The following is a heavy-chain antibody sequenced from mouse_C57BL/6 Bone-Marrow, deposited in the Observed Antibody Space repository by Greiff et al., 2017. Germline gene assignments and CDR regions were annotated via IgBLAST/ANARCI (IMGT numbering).Heavy chain of an antibody. Sequence: EVKLQESGPVLVKPGASVKMSCKASGYTFTDYYMNWVKQSHGKSLEWIGVINPYNGGTSYNQKFKGKATLTVDKSSSTAYMELNSLTSEDSAVYYCASDYGSSYAMDYWGQGTSVTVSS. D-gene: IGHD1-1*01. CDR1: GYTFTDYY. J-gene: IGHJ4*01. CDR3: ASDYGSSYAMDY. V-gene: IGHV1-19*01. CDR2: INPYNGGT.